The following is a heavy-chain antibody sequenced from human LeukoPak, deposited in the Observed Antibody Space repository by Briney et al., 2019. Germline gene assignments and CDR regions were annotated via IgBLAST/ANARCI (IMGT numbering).Heavy chain of an antibody. D-gene: IGHD2-2*03. Sequence: GGSLRLSRAASGFTFSSYSMNWVRQAPGKGLEWVSGIGSNSVPTVYADSVKGRFTISRDNSKSMLYLQMDSLRVEDTAVYYCAKHCSGYCNTASEKRFDPWGQGTLVTVSS. CDR3: AKHCSGYCNTASEKRFDP. CDR2: IGSNSVPT. CDR1: GFTFSSYS. J-gene: IGHJ5*02. V-gene: IGHV3-23*01.